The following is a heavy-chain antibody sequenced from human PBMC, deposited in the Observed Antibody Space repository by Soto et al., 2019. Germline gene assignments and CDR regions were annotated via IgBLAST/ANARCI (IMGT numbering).Heavy chain of an antibody. CDR2: ISSSSSYI. CDR1: GFTFSSYS. J-gene: IGHJ4*02. CDR3: ARDPPGGDSARPDY. V-gene: IGHV3-21*01. Sequence: LGGSLRLSCAASGFTFSSYSMNWVRQAPGKGLEWVSSISSSSSYIYYADSVKGRFTISRDNAKNSLYLQMNSLRAEDTAVYYCARDPPGGDSARPDYWGQGTLVTVSS. D-gene: IGHD2-21*02.